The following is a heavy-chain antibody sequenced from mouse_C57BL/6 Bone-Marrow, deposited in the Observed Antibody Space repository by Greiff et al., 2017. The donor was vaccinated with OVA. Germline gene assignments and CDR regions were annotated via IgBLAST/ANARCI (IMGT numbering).Heavy chain of an antibody. V-gene: IGHV1-15*01. D-gene: IGHD1-1*01. CDR1: GYTFTDYE. CDR3: TVRSYWYFDV. J-gene: IGHJ1*03. CDR2: IDPETGGT. Sequence: VQLKESGAELVRPGASVTLSCKASGYTFTDYEMHWVKQTPVHGLEWIGAIDPETGGTAYNQKFKGKAILTADKSSSTAYMELRSLTSEDSAVYYCTVRSYWYFDVWGTGTTVTVSS.